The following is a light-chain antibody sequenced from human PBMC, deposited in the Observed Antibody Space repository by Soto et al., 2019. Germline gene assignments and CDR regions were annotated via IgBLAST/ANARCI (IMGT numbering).Light chain of an antibody. CDR1: QGVGSSY. CDR3: QQYGSSPRT. Sequence: IVLTQSPGTLSLSPGERATLSCRAIQGVGSSYLAWYQQKPGQAPRLLIYGASSRATGIPDRFSGSGSGTDFTLTISRLEPEDFAVYYCQQYGSSPRTFGQGTKVDI. CDR2: GAS. J-gene: IGKJ1*01. V-gene: IGKV3-20*01.